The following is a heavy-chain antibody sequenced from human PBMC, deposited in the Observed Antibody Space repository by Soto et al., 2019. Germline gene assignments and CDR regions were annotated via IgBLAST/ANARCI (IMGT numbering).Heavy chain of an antibody. J-gene: IGHJ6*02. V-gene: IGHV1-58*01. Sequence: QMQLVQSRPEVKNPVTSVKFSCKASGFTFTSSAVQWLRQARGQRLEWIGWIVVGSGNTNYAQKFQDKVTITGDMSTSTAYMELSSLRSEDTAVYYCAAVNGDGPGYCSGGSCDYGMDVWGQGTTVTVYS. CDR2: IVVGSGNT. D-gene: IGHD2-15*01. CDR1: GFTFTSSA. CDR3: AAVNGDGPGYCSGGSCDYGMDV.